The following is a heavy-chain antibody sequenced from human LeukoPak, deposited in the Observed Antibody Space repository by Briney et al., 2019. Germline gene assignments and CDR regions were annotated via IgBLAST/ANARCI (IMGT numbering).Heavy chain of an antibody. J-gene: IGHJ4*02. Sequence: GGSLRLSCAASGFTFSSYWMHWVRQTPGKGLMWVARIKSDGSTIYADSVQGRFTISRDNAKNTVYLQMNSLRAEDTALYYCARAGLYNWNYEGTAYFDYWGQGTLVTVSS. CDR1: GFTFSSYW. CDR2: IKSDGST. V-gene: IGHV3-74*01. D-gene: IGHD1-7*01. CDR3: ARAGLYNWNYEGTAYFDY.